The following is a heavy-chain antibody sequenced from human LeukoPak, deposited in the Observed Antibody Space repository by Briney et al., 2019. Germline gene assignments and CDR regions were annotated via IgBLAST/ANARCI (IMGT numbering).Heavy chain of an antibody. D-gene: IGHD3-10*01. Sequence: SETLSLTCTVSGGSISSNDYYWGWIRQPPGRGLEWIGNIYYSGSTFYNPSLKSRVTISVDTSKNQFSLKLSSVTAADTVVYYCARFMVRGLIVDYWGQGTLVTVSS. CDR1: GGSISSNDYY. J-gene: IGHJ4*02. CDR3: ARFMVRGLIVDY. CDR2: IYYSGST. V-gene: IGHV4-39*01.